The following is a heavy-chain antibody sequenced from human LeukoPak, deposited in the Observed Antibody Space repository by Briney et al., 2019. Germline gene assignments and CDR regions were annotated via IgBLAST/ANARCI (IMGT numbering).Heavy chain of an antibody. Sequence: QPGGSLRLSCVASGFTFSFYSMNWVRQAPGKGLEWVSAISGSGGSTYYADSVKGRFTISRDNSKNTLYLQMNSLRAEDTAVYYCAKGDPIAAAGTDYWGQGTLVTVSS. CDR2: ISGSGGST. CDR3: AKGDPIAAAGTDY. D-gene: IGHD6-13*01. V-gene: IGHV3-23*01. CDR1: GFTFSFYS. J-gene: IGHJ4*02.